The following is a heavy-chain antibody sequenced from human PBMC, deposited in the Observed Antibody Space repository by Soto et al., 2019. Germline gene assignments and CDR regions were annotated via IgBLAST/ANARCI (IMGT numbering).Heavy chain of an antibody. V-gene: IGHV1-24*01. J-gene: IGHJ4*02. CDR1: GYTLTELS. CDR2: FDPEDGET. Sequence: ASVKVSCKVSGYTLTELSMLWVRQAPGKGLEWMGGFDPEDGETIYAQKFQGRVTMTEDTSTDTAYMELSSLRSEDTAVYYCATRALGYCSGGSCFDYWGQGTLVTVSS. CDR3: ATRALGYCSGGSCFDY. D-gene: IGHD2-15*01.